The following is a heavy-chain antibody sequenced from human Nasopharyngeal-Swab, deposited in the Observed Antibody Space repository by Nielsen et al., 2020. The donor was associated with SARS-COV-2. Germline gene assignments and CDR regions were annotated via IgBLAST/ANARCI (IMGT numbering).Heavy chain of an antibody. Sequence: VRQMPGKGLEWMGGFDPEDGETIYAQKSQGRVTMTEDTSTDTAYMELSSLRSEDTAVYYCATGPVVAATEWFDPWGQGTLVTVSS. J-gene: IGHJ5*02. V-gene: IGHV1-24*01. CDR2: FDPEDGET. CDR3: ATGPVVAATEWFDP. D-gene: IGHD2-15*01.